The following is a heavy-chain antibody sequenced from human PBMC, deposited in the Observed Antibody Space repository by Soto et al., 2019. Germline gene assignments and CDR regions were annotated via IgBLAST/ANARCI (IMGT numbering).Heavy chain of an antibody. CDR3: ARVGVYDPFDY. J-gene: IGHJ4*02. CDR2: ISHLEST. D-gene: IGHD2-8*01. V-gene: IGHV4-30-2*01. Sequence: QLQLHQSGSGLVKASQTLSLTCTLSGASITYGGYSWSWLRQPPGKDLEWLGYISHLESTFYNPSFQSRLTLSIDRIKNQFSLKLASMTAADTAVYYGARVGVYDPFDYWGQGTLVTVAS. CDR1: GASITYGGYS.